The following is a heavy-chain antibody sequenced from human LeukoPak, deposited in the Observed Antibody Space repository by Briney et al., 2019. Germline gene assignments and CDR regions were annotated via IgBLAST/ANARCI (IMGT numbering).Heavy chain of an antibody. CDR2: IKSKTDGGTT. J-gene: IGHJ6*02. V-gene: IGHV3-15*07. D-gene: IGHD3-3*01. CDR3: TTTVYDFWSGYHYYYYGMDV. Sequence: PGGSLRLSCAASGFTFSNAWMNWVRQAPGKGLEWVGRIKSKTDGGTTDYAAPVKGRFTISRDDSKNTLYLQMNSLKTEDTAVYYCTTTVYDFWSGYHYYYYGMDVWGQGTTVTVSS. CDR1: GFTFSNAW.